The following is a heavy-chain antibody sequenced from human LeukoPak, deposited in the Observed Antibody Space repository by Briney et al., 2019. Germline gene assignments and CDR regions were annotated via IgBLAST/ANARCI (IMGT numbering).Heavy chain of an antibody. CDR1: GYTFTSYA. D-gene: IGHD4-17*01. CDR2: INAGNGNT. Sequence: ASVKVSCKASGYTFTSYAMHWVRQAPGQRLEWMGWINAGNGNTKYSQKFQGRVTITRDTSASTAYMELSSLRSEDTAVYYCARFTGTLNWFDPWGQGALVTVSS. J-gene: IGHJ5*02. V-gene: IGHV1-3*01. CDR3: ARFTGTLNWFDP.